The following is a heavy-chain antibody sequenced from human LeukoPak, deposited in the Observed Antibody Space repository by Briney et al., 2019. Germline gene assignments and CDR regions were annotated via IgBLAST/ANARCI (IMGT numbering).Heavy chain of an antibody. V-gene: IGHV3-23*01. Sequence: GGSLRLSCAASGFTFSIYAMSWVRQAPGKGLEWVSAITGSGDTTYYADSVKGRFTISRDNSKNTLYLQMNSLSAEDTAVYYCAKRTPNSGSSQSFDCWGQGTLVTVSS. CDR3: AKRTPNSGSSQSFDC. D-gene: IGHD1-26*01. CDR1: GFTFSIYA. CDR2: ITGSGDTT. J-gene: IGHJ4*02.